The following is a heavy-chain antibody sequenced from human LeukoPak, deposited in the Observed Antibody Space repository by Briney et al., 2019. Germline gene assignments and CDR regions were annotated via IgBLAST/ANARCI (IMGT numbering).Heavy chain of an antibody. D-gene: IGHD5-18*01. J-gene: IGHJ4*02. Sequence: GGSLRLSCAASGFTVSSNYMSWVRQAPGKGLEWVSVIYSGGSTYYADSVKGRFTISRDNSKNTLYLQMNSLRAEDTAVYYCAKDYGRKIQLWLGCLDYWGQGTLVTVSS. CDR3: AKDYGRKIQLWLGCLDY. CDR1: GFTVSSNY. CDR2: IYSGGST. V-gene: IGHV3-66*01.